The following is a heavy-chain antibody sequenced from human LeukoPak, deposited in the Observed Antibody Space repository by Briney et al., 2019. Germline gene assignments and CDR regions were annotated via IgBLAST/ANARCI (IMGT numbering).Heavy chain of an antibody. CDR1: GFTFSSYA. V-gene: IGHV3-30*04. CDR3: AKDNYDSSGYYGYYYYMDV. Sequence: PGGSLRLSCAASGFTFSSYAMHWVRQAPGKGLEWVAVISYDGSNKYYADSVKGRFTISRDNSKNTLYLQMNSLRAEDTAVYYCAKDNYDSSGYYGYYYYMDVWGKGTTVTISS. CDR2: ISYDGSNK. J-gene: IGHJ6*03. D-gene: IGHD3-22*01.